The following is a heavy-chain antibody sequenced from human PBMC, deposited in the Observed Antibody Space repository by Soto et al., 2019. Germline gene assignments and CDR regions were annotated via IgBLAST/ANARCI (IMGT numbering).Heavy chain of an antibody. CDR2: IYYSGST. J-gene: IGHJ4*02. CDR1: GGSISSGGYY. V-gene: IGHV4-31*03. CDR3: ARYYYGSGPFEY. D-gene: IGHD3-10*01. Sequence: SETLSLTCTVSGGSISSGGYYWSWIRQHPGKGLEWIGYIYYSGSTYYNPSLKSRVTISVDTSKNQFSLKLSSVTAADTAVYYCARYYYGSGPFEYWGQGTLVTVSS.